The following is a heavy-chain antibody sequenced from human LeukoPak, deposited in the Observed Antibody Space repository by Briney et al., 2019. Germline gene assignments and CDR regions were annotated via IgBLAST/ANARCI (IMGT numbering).Heavy chain of an antibody. J-gene: IGHJ6*03. Sequence: GRSLRLSCAASGFTFSSYAMHWVRQAPGKGLEWVAVISYDGSNKYYADSVKGRFTISRDNSKNTLYLQMNSLRAEDTAIYYCARDPYNGAYSEGYYYYYMDVWGKGTTVTVSS. V-gene: IGHV3-30*04. CDR2: ISYDGSNK. D-gene: IGHD1-1*01. CDR3: ARDPYNGAYSEGYYYYYMDV. CDR1: GFTFSSYA.